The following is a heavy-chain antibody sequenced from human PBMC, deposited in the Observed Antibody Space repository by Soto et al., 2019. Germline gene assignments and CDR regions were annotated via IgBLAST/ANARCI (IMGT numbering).Heavy chain of an antibody. D-gene: IGHD3-9*01. CDR3: ARSSVRYFDWYYFDY. Sequence: SETLSLTCTVSGGSISSYYWSWIRQPPGKGLGWIGYIYYSGSTNYNPSLKSRVTISVDTSKNQFSLKLSSVTAADTAVYYCARSSVRYFDWYYFDYWCQGTLVT. V-gene: IGHV4-59*01. J-gene: IGHJ4*02. CDR2: IYYSGST. CDR1: GGSISSYY.